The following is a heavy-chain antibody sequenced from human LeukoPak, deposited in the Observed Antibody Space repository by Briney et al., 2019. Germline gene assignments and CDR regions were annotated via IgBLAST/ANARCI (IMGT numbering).Heavy chain of an antibody. Sequence: SETLSLTCTVSGGSISSYYWSWIRQPAGKGLEWIGRIYTSGSTNYNPSLKSRVTMSVDTSKNQFSLKLNSVTAADTAVYYCARALDGYNDYYYYYYMDVWGKGTTVTISS. V-gene: IGHV4-4*07. J-gene: IGHJ6*03. D-gene: IGHD5-24*01. CDR1: GGSISSYY. CDR2: IYTSGST. CDR3: ARALDGYNDYYYYYYMDV.